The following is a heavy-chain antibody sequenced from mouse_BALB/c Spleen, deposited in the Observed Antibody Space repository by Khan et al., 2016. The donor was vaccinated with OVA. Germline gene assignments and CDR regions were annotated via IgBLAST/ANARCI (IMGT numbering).Heavy chain of an antibody. CDR3: ARSVTITTVVATDFDY. J-gene: IGHJ2*01. D-gene: IGHD1-1*01. V-gene: IGHV3-2*02. Sequence: EVQLQESGPGLVNPSQSLSLTCTVTGYSITSDYAWNWIRQFPGNKLEWMGYISYSGRTSYNPSLKSRISITRDTSKNQVFLQLNSVTTEDTASYVCARSVTITTVVATDFDYWGQGTTLTVSS. CDR1: GYSITSDYA. CDR2: ISYSGRT.